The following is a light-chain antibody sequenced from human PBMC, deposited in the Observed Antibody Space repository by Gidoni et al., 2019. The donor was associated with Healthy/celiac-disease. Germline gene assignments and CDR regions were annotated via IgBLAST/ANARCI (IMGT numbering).Light chain of an antibody. CDR3: QVWDSSSDHVV. CDR2: YDS. CDR1: NIGSKS. V-gene: IGLV3-21*04. Sequence: SYVLTQPHSVSVAPGKTARITCGGNNIGSKSVHWYQQKPGQAPVLVIYYDSDRPSGIPERFSGSNSGNTATLTTSRVEAGDEADYYCQVWDSSSDHVVFGGGTKLTVL. J-gene: IGLJ2*01.